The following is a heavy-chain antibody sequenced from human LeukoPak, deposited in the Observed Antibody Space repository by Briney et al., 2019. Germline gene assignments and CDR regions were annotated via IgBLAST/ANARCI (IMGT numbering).Heavy chain of an antibody. CDR2: INQSGST. V-gene: IGHV4-34*01. D-gene: IGHD1-1*01. CDR1: GGSFRRYY. CDR3: AGGRLLRTPWIFDY. J-gene: IGHJ4*02. Sequence: SETLSDTRAVYGGSFRRYYWCWMRQPPGKGLEWIAEINQSGSTNYNPSLKSRVTISVDTSKNQFSLKLSSVTAADTGVYYCAGGRLLRTPWIFDYGAQGTLVTVSS.